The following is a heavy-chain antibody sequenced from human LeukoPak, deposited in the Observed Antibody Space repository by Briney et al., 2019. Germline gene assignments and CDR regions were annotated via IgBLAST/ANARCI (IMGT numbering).Heavy chain of an antibody. Sequence: GASLRLSCAASGFTFSSYAMAWVLQAPVKGLEWVSVITDSGINTYYTDSVKGRFTISRDNSKNTLYLQMNSLRAEDTAVYYCAKGTLGSCSGASCYPLDYWGQGTLVTVSS. CDR1: GFTFSSYA. D-gene: IGHD2-15*01. J-gene: IGHJ4*02. CDR2: ITDSGINT. V-gene: IGHV3-23*01. CDR3: AKGTLGSCSGASCYPLDY.